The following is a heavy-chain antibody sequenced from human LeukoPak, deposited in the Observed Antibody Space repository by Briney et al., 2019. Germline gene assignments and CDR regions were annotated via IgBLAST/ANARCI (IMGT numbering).Heavy chain of an antibody. D-gene: IGHD2-2*01. CDR3: ARDPWGGDIVVPAAIHDP. J-gene: IGHJ5*02. CDR2: INPNSGGT. V-gene: IGHV1-2*06. Sequence: ASVKVSCKASGYTFTGCYMHWVRQAPGQGLEWMGRINPNSGGTNYAQKFQGRVTMTRDTSISTAYMELSRLRSDDTAVYYCARDPWGGDIVVPAAIHDPWGQGSLAIVSS. CDR1: GYTFTGCY.